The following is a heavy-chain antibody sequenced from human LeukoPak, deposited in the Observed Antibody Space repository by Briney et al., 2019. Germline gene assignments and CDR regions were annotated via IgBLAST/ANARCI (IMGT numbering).Heavy chain of an antibody. Sequence: GGSRRLSCAASGFTVSSNYWSWVRQPPGKGLEWISIIYSDGNTRYADSVKGRFTFSRDNSKNTLYLQMNSLRADDTAVYYCVYGNYPLTYWGPGTLVTVSS. CDR1: GFTVSSNY. D-gene: IGHD4-11*01. J-gene: IGHJ4*02. CDR3: VYGNYPLTY. V-gene: IGHV3-66*01. CDR2: IYSDGNT.